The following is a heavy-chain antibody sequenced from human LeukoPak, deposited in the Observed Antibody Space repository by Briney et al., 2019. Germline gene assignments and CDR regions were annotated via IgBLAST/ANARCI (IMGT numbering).Heavy chain of an antibody. CDR1: GGSISSSSYH. V-gene: IGHV4-39*07. J-gene: IGHJ6*03. CDR3: ARGGSTLHSAGGHDIEFYYYYYMDV. CDR2: IYYSGST. D-gene: IGHD3-9*01. Sequence: SETLSLTCTVSGGSISSSSYHWGWIRQPPGKGLEWIGSIYYSGSTYYNPSLKSRVTMSVDTSKNQFSLKLSSVTAADTAVYYCARGGSTLHSAGGHDIEFYYYYYMDVWGKGTTVTISS.